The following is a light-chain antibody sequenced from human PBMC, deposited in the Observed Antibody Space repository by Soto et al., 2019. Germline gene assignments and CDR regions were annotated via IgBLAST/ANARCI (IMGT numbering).Light chain of an antibody. CDR1: PSSSTY. V-gene: IGKV1-39*01. Sequence: DIQMTQSPSSLSASVGDRVTITCRASPSSSTYLNWYHQKPWKAPKLLIYAASSLQSGVPSRFSCSGSGTDFALTITGLQYEEVATYYCQQTYNTPWTFGKGTTVELE. J-gene: IGKJ1*01. CDR2: AAS. CDR3: QQTYNTPWT.